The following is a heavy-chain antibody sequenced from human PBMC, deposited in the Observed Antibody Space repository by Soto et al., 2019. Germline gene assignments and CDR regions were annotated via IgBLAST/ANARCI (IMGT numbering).Heavy chain of an antibody. CDR3: ARGQVAVAGTSYYYYGTDV. D-gene: IGHD6-19*01. CDR2: INHSGST. Sequence: SETLSLTCAVYGGSFSGYYWSWIRQPPGKGLEWIGEINHSGSTNYNPSLKSRVTISVDTSKNQFSLKLSSVTAADTAVYYCARGQVAVAGTSYYYYGTDVWGQGTTVTVSS. V-gene: IGHV4-34*01. J-gene: IGHJ6*02. CDR1: GGSFSGYY.